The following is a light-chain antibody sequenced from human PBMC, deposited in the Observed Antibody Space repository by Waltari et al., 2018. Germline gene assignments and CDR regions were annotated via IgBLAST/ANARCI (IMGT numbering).Light chain of an antibody. Sequence: DVVMTQSPLSLPVTVGQPASISCSSSQSLVYSDGNPSLNWFQQRPGQSPRRLIYKVSNRDSGVPDRFSGSGSGTDFTLKISRVEAEDVGVYYCMQGTHWPLTFGGGTKVEIK. J-gene: IGKJ4*01. CDR3: MQGTHWPLT. CDR2: KVS. CDR1: QSLVYSDGNPS. V-gene: IGKV2-30*01.